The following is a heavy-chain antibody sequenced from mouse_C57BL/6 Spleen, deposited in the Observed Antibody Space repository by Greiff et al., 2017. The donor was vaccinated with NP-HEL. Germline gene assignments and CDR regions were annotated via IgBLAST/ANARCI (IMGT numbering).Heavy chain of an antibody. D-gene: IGHD1-1*01. CDR1: GFTFSDYY. V-gene: IGHV5-16*01. CDR3: AREISYYYGSSYSHWYFDV. Sequence: EVKLVESEGGLVQPGSSMKLSCTASGFTFSDYYMAWVRQVPEKGLEWVANINYDGSSTYYLDSLKSRFIISRDNAKNILYLQMSSLKSEDTATYYCAREISYYYGSSYSHWYFDVWGTGTTVTVSS. J-gene: IGHJ1*03. CDR2: INYDGSST.